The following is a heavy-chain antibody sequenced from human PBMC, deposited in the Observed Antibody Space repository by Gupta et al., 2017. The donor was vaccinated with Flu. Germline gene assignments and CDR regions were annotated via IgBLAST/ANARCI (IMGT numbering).Heavy chain of an antibody. CDR1: GGSISSSSYY. Sequence: QLQLQESGPGLVKPSETLSLTCTVSGGSISSSSYYWGWIRQPPGKGLEWIGSIYYSGSTYYNPSLKSRVTISVDTSKNQFSLKLSSVTAADTAVYYCVGFDREAVAGLYWYFDLWGRGTLVTVSS. D-gene: IGHD6-19*01. J-gene: IGHJ2*01. CDR3: VGFDREAVAGLYWYFDL. CDR2: IYYSGST. V-gene: IGHV4-39*01.